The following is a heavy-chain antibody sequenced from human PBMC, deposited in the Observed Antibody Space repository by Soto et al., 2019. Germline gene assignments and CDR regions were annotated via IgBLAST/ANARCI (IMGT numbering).Heavy chain of an antibody. V-gene: IGHV1-18*01. D-gene: IGHD2-2*01. CDR1: GGTFGSYA. CDR3: ARVLDRIVVVPAAMPLYYYYGMDV. J-gene: IGHJ6*02. Sequence: GASVKVSCKTSGGTFGSYAITWVRQAPGQGLEWMGWISAYNGNTNYAQKLQGRVTMTTDTSTSTAYMELRSLRSDDTAVYYCARVLDRIVVVPAAMPLYYYYGMDVWGQGTTVTVSS. CDR2: ISAYNGNT.